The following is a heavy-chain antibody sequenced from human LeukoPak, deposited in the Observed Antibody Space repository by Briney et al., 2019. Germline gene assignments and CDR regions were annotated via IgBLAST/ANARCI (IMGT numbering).Heavy chain of an antibody. CDR2: ISYDGGIT. CDR1: GFTFNRYS. CDR3: ARDVGSYDY. V-gene: IGHV3-30*01. J-gene: IGHJ4*02. D-gene: IGHD3-10*01. Sequence: PGRSLRLSCAASGFTFNRYSMLWVRQAPGKGPEWLAVISYDGGITHYADSVKDRFTISRDNSKNTLFLQLNSLRGDDTAVYYCARDVGSYDYWGQGTLVTVSS.